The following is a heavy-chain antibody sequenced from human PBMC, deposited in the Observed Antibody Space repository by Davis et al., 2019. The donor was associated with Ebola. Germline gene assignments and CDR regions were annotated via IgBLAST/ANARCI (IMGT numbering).Heavy chain of an antibody. J-gene: IGHJ6*02. CDR2: IRSNANSYAT. CDR1: GFTFSGSA. V-gene: IGHV3-73*01. Sequence: GESLKISCAASGFTFSGSAMHWVRQASGKGLEWVGRIRSNANSYATAYAASVKGRFTISRDDSKNTAYLQMNSLKTEDTAVYYCTQCSGGVTDCYYGMDVWGQGTTVTVSS. D-gene: IGHD3-16*01. CDR3: TQCSGGVTDCYYGMDV.